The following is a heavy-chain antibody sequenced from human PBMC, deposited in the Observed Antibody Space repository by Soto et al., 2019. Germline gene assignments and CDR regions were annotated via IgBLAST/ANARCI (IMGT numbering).Heavy chain of an antibody. V-gene: IGHV5-51*01. CDR1: GYFFTSYW. CDR2: IFPSDSDT. Sequence: GESLKISCDASGYFFTSYWIAWVRQMPGKGLEWMGIIFPSDSDTRYSPSFQGQVTISADRSTSTVFLQWASLKASDTAVYFCARKDKSGYFNWFDPWGQGTLVTVSS. D-gene: IGHD3-22*01. CDR3: ARKDKSGYFNWFDP. J-gene: IGHJ5*02.